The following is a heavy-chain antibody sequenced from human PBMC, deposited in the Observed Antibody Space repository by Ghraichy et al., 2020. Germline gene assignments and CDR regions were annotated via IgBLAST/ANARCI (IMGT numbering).Heavy chain of an antibody. J-gene: IGHJ5*02. V-gene: IGHV3-72*01. CDR2: IKNRPNSYTT. CDR3: IRNHRGWFDP. D-gene: IGHD1-14*01. Sequence: GSLRLSCAGSGFTFSDPYMDWVRQAPGKGLEWVGRIKNRPNSYTTEYAASVKGRFTISRDDSKNSLYLQMNSLKTEDTAVYYCIRNHRGWFDPWGQGTLVTVSS. CDR1: GFTFSDPY.